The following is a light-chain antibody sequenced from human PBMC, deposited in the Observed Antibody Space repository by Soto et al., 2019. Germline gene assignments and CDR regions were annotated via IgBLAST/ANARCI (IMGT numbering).Light chain of an antibody. Sequence: DFRMTQSPSTVSASVGDRVTITCRASQNINSWLAWFQQKPGKAPKILIYKASTLDYGVPSRFSGSGSGTEFTLTISSLQPDDFATYYCQGHSTYPLTFGGGTKVDIK. J-gene: IGKJ4*01. V-gene: IGKV1-5*03. CDR3: QGHSTYPLT. CDR1: QNINSW. CDR2: KAS.